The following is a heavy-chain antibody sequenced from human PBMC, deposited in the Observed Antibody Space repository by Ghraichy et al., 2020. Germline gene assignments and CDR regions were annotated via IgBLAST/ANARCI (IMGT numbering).Heavy chain of an antibody. V-gene: IGHV4-39*01. D-gene: IGHD5-18*01. CDR1: GASNSSSNYF. CDR3: ARHLVPFSINAYSYGYQFDY. CDR2: ISYSERT. J-gene: IGHJ4*02. Sequence: SQTLSLTCTVSGASNSSSNYFWGWIRRPPGKGLEWIGSISYSERTYYNPSLKSRVAITVDTAKNQFSLQLSSVTAADTAAYYCARHLVPFSINAYSYGYQFDYWGQGALVTVSS.